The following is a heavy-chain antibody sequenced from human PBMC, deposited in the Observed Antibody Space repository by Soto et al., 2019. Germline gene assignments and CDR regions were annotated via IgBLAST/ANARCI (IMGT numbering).Heavy chain of an antibody. V-gene: IGHV4-31*03. CDR3: ARKNDFSCVSSYYFGLDV. J-gene: IGHJ6*02. D-gene: IGHD3-3*01. CDR2: IYRSGNA. Sequence: QMQLQESGAGLVKPSQTLSLICTVSGGSISSGGYYWSWIRQHPGKGLEWIGYIYRSGNAYYNPSLRSRVAISVDTSKNQFSLKVSSVTVADTAVYYCARKNDFSCVSSYYFGLDVWGQGTSVTVSS. CDR1: GGSISSGGYY.